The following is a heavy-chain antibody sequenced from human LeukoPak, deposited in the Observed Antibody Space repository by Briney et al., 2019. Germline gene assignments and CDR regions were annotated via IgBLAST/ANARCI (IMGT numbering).Heavy chain of an antibody. D-gene: IGHD3-3*01. CDR1: GYTFTSYD. CDR2: MNPNSGNT. CDR3: ARDLRFLEWLQDY. V-gene: IGHV1-8*01. Sequence: ASVKVSCKASGYTFTSYDINWVRQATGQGLEWMGWMNPNSGNTGYAQKFQGRVTMTTDTSISTAYMELSSLRSDDTAVYYCARDLRFLEWLQDYWGQGTLVTVSS. J-gene: IGHJ4*02.